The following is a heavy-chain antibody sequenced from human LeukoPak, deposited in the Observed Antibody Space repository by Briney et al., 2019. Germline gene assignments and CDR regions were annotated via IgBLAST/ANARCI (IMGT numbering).Heavy chain of an antibody. D-gene: IGHD6-19*01. CDR3: ARLTQGQWLVLDY. CDR2: IYHSGST. Sequence: SGTLSLTCAVSGGSIGTTNWWSWVRQPPGKGLECIGEIYHSGSTNYNPSLKSRVTVSVDTSKNQFSLKLNSMTAADTAVYYCARLTQGQWLVLDYWGQGTLVTVSS. CDR1: GGSIGTTNW. J-gene: IGHJ4*02. V-gene: IGHV4-4*02.